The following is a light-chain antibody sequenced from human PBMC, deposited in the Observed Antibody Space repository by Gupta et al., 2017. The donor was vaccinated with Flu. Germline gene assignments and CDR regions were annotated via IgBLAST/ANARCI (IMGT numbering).Light chain of an antibody. CDR1: QSVSNS. CDR3: QQYNDWLT. CDR2: GAP. J-gene: IGKJ4*01. V-gene: IGKV3-15*01. Sequence: EIVMTQSPATLSVSPGERATLSCSARQSVSNSLAWYQQKPGQAPRLLIYGAPTRATGIPPRFSGSGSGTEFTLTINSLQSEDSAVYYCQQYNDWLTFGGGTKVEIK.